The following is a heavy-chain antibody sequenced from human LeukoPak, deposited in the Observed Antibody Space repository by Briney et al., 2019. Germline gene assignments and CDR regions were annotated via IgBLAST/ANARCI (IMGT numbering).Heavy chain of an antibody. D-gene: IGHD6-13*01. V-gene: IGHV3-66*01. CDR3: ARVQQLGWYFDL. CDR2: IYSGGTT. Sequence: PGGSLRLSCAASGFNVSSNYTSWVRQAPGKGLEWVSFIYSGGTTSYADSVKGRFTISRDNSKNTLYLQMNSLRAEDTAVYYCARVQQLGWYFDLWGRGTLITVSS. CDR1: GFNVSSNY. J-gene: IGHJ2*01.